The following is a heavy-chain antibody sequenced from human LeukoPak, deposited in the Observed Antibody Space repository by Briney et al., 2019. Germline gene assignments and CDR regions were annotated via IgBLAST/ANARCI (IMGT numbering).Heavy chain of an antibody. CDR2: IYYSGST. Sequence: SETLSLTCTVSGGSISSHYWSWIRQPPGKGLEWIGYIYYSGSTNYNPSLKSRVTISVDTSKNQFSLKLSSVTAADTAVYYCARDSSTDYVWGSYRPGYFDYWGQGTLVTVSS. V-gene: IGHV4-59*11. J-gene: IGHJ4*02. CDR3: ARDSSTDYVWGSYRPGYFDY. CDR1: GGSISSHY. D-gene: IGHD3-16*02.